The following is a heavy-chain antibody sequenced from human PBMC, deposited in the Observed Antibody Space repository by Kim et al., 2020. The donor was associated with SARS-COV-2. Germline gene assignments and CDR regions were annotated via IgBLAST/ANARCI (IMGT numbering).Heavy chain of an antibody. CDR2: ISSSSSYI. D-gene: IGHD3-22*01. J-gene: IGHJ4*02. CDR3: ARDGAPPRNYYYDSSGYYYDY. CDR1: GFTFSSYS. Sequence: GGSLRLSCAASGFTFSSYSMNWVRQAPGKGLEWVSSISSSSSYIYYADSVKGRFTISRDNAKNSLYLQMNSLRAEDTAVYYCARDGAPPRNYYYDSSGYYYDYWGQGTLVTVSS. V-gene: IGHV3-21*01.